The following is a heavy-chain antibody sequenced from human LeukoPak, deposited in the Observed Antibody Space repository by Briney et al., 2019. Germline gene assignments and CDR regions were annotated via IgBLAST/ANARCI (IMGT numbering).Heavy chain of an antibody. Sequence: SETLSLTCTVSGGSISSSSYYWGWIRQPPGKGLEWIGSIYYSGSTYYNPSLKSRVTISVDTSKNQFSLKLSSVTAADTAVYYCARDPIRGYSYGSDAFDIWGQGTMVTVSS. CDR2: IYYSGST. CDR3: ARDPIRGYSYGSDAFDI. V-gene: IGHV4-39*07. J-gene: IGHJ3*02. CDR1: GGSISSSSYY. D-gene: IGHD5-18*01.